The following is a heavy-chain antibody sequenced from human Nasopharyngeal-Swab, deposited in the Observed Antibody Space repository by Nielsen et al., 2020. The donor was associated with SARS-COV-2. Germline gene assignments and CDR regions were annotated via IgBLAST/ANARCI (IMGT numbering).Heavy chain of an antibody. D-gene: IGHD1-1*01. CDR1: GGSFSGYY. V-gene: IGHV4-34*01. Sequence: SETLSLTCAVYGGSFSGYYWSWIRQPPGKGLEWIGEINHSGSTNYNPSLKSRVTISVDTSKNQFSLKLSSVTAADTAVYYRARGYKKNYYYYYMDVWGKGTTVTVSS. J-gene: IGHJ6*03. CDR2: INHSGST. CDR3: ARGYKKNYYYYYMDV.